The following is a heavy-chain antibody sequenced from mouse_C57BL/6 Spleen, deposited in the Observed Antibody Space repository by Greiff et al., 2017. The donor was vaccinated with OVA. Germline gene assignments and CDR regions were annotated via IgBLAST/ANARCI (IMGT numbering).Heavy chain of an antibody. Sequence: QVQLQQPGAELVKPGASVKMSCKASGYTFTSYWITWVKQRPGQGLEWIGDIYPGRGRTNYHEKFKSKATLTVDTSSSTAYMHLSSLTSEDAAVYYCARDPDYYGSSYGAMDYWGQGTSVTVSA. CDR1: GYTFTSYW. D-gene: IGHD1-1*01. J-gene: IGHJ4*01. V-gene: IGHV1-55*01. CDR2: IYPGRGRT. CDR3: ARDPDYYGSSYGAMDY.